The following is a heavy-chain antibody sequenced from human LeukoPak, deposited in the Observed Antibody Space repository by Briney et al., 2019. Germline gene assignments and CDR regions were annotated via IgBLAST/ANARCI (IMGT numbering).Heavy chain of an antibody. CDR3: AKDVGKWESLHFFDY. V-gene: IGHV3-23*01. Sequence: GGSLRLSCVASGFTFSSYAMTWVRQAPGKGLEWVSEISPSGGRTYDADSVRGRFTISRDNARNTVYLQMNSLRAGDTAEYYCAKDVGKWESLHFFDYWGQGTLVTVSS. D-gene: IGHD1-26*01. J-gene: IGHJ4*02. CDR1: GFTFSSYA. CDR2: ISPSGGRT.